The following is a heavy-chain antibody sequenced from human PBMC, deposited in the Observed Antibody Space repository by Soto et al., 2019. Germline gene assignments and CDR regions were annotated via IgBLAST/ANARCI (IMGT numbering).Heavy chain of an antibody. D-gene: IGHD2-15*01. J-gene: IGHJ4*02. Sequence: HVQLVESGGGVVQPGRSLRLSCAASGFTFSQYGIHWVRQAPGKGLEWVAVVWYDGTNKYYAESVKGRITISRDNSKNTLYLQMNSLRAEDTAVYYCARDCSGGSCYYFDYWGQGTLVTVSS. CDR2: VWYDGTNK. CDR3: ARDCSGGSCYYFDY. CDR1: GFTFSQYG. V-gene: IGHV3-33*01.